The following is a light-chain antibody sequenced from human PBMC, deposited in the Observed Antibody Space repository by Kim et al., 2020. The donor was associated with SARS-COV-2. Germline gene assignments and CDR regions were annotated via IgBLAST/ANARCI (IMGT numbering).Light chain of an antibody. CDR3: QQSYSTPFT. CDR2: AAS. V-gene: IGKV1-39*01. J-gene: IGKJ4*01. CDR1: QSISSY. Sequence: DIQMTQSPSSLSVSVGDRVTITCRASQSISSYLNWYQQKPGKAPKLLIYAASSLQSGVPSRFSGSGSGTDFTLTINSLQPEDFATYYCQQSYSTPFTFGGGTKVDIK.